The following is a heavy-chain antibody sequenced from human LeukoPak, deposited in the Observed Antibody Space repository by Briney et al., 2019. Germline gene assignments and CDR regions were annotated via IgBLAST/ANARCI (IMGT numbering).Heavy chain of an antibody. J-gene: IGHJ6*03. CDR1: GFTFDDYV. V-gene: IGHV3-43D*03. CDR3: ARTEPDHYYYMDV. D-gene: IGHD1-14*01. CDR2: ITWDGGST. Sequence: PGGSLRLSCAASGFTFDDYVVHWVRQAPGKGLEWVSLITWDGGSTYYANSVKGRFTISRDNSKNFLYLQMNRLRAEDTALYYCARTEPDHYYYMDVWGKGTTVTVSS.